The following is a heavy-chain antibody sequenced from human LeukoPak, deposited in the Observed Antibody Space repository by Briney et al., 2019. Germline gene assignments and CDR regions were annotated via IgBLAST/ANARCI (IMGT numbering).Heavy chain of an antibody. CDR1: GFXFSSYS. D-gene: IGHD2-21*02. CDR3: ARDASVVVTANFDY. Sequence: PGGSLRLSCAASGFXFSSYSINWVRQAPGKGLEWVSSISSSSSYIYYADSVKGRFTISRDNAKNSLYLQMNSLRAEDTAVYYCARDASVVVTANFDYWGQGTLVTVSS. V-gene: IGHV3-21*01. J-gene: IGHJ4*02. CDR2: ISSSSSYI.